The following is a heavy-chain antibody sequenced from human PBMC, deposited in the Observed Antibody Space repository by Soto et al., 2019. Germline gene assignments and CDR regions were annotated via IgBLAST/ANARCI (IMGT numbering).Heavy chain of an antibody. CDR1: GDSSSNDRYY. CDR2: IYYTGGT. D-gene: IGHD3-10*01. CDR3: ASVIRTFNNYFAS. V-gene: IGHV4-31*03. J-gene: IGHJ4*02. Sequence: QVQLQESGPGLEKPSQTLSLTCTVSGDSSSNDRYYWSWISQHPGMGLEWIGSIYYTGGTYYNPSLRSRVTISVDTSKNQFSLKLNSVTAADTAVYYCASVIRTFNNYFASWGQGTLVTVSP.